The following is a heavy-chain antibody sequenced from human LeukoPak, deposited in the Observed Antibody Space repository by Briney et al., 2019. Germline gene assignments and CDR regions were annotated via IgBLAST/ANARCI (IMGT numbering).Heavy chain of an antibody. CDR1: GFTFDDYA. Sequence: GGSLRLSCAASGFTFDDYAMHWVRQAPGKGLEWVSGITASGGNTYYADSVKGRFTISRDNSKNTLYLQVNSLRAEDTAVYYCAKGNGYSYGRYYFDYWGQGTLVTVSS. D-gene: IGHD5-18*01. J-gene: IGHJ4*02. V-gene: IGHV3-23*01. CDR3: AKGNGYSYGRYYFDY. CDR2: ITASGGNT.